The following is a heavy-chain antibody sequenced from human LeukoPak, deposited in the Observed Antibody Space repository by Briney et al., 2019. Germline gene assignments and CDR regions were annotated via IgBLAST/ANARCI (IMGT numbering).Heavy chain of an antibody. D-gene: IGHD4-17*01. Sequence: SVKVSCKASGFTFSTSAVQWVRQARGQRLEWIGWIIVGSGATNYAQSLQGRFTITRDMSTNTAYMELSSLGSEDSAVYYCAAELYGVYTDCCTFHLWGQGTMVTVSS. CDR1: GFTFSTSA. J-gene: IGHJ3*01. CDR3: AAELYGVYTDCCTFHL. CDR2: IIVGSGAT. V-gene: IGHV1-58*01.